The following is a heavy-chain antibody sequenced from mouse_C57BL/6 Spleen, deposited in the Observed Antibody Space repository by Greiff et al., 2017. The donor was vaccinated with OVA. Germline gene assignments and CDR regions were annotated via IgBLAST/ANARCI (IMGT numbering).Heavy chain of an antibody. CDR2: INPNNGGT. Sequence: EVQLKQSGPELVKPGASVKISCKASGYTFTDYYMNWVKQSHGKSLEWIGDINPNNGGTSYNQKFKGKATLTVDKSSSTAYMELRSLTSEDSAVYYCARGDYYGSSYYFDYWGQGTTLTVSS. V-gene: IGHV1-26*01. J-gene: IGHJ2*01. CDR1: GYTFTDYY. CDR3: ARGDYYGSSYYFDY. D-gene: IGHD1-1*01.